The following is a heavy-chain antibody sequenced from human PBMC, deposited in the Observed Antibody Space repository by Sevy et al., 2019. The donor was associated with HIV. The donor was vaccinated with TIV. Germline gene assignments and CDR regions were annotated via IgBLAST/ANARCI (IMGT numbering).Heavy chain of an antibody. J-gene: IGHJ3*02. CDR2: IRYDGTTK. CDR3: VKGLGMVQGALLSDDI. Sequence: GGSLRLSCAASGFTFSTYGMHWVRQAPGKGLEWVTFIRYDGTTKYYADSVKGRFTVSRDNSKNTLYLQRNSLRAEDTAVYYCVKGLGMVQGALLSDDIWGQGTKVTVSS. V-gene: IGHV3-30*02. D-gene: IGHD3-10*01. CDR1: GFTFSTYG.